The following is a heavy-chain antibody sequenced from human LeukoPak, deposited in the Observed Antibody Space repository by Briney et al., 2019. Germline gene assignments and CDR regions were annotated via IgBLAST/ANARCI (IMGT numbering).Heavy chain of an antibody. D-gene: IGHD5-12*01. V-gene: IGHV4-39*07. Sequence: SETLSLTCTVSGASISTRGYYWDWIRQPPGNGLEWIGTIYYRGNTYYNPSLEGRVTMSVDTSKNQFSLNVISMTAADTAMYYCASERGYHANWGQGTLVTVSS. CDR1: GASISTRGYY. CDR2: IYYRGNT. J-gene: IGHJ4*02. CDR3: ASERGYHAN.